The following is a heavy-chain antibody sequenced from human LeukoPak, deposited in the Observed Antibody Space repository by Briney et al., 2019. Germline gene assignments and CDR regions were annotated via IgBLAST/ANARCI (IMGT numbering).Heavy chain of an antibody. J-gene: IGHJ4*02. Sequence: SETLSLTCTVSGGSISSYYWSWIRQPPGKGLEWIGEINHSGSTNYNPSLKSRVTISVDTSKNQFSLKLSSVTAADTAVYYCARPRGNYYGSGSYIYWGQGTLVTVSS. CDR2: INHSGST. V-gene: IGHV4-34*01. D-gene: IGHD3-10*01. CDR3: ARPRGNYYGSGSYIY. CDR1: GGSISSYY.